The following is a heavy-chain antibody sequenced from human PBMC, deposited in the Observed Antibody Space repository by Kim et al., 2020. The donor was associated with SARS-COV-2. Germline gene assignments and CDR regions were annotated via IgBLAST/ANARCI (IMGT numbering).Heavy chain of an antibody. CDR2: INAGTGNT. Sequence: ASVKVSCKASGYTFTNYLMHWVRQAPGQRLEWMGWINAGTGNTKYSQKFQGRVTITRDTSASTAYMELSSLRSEDTAVYSCARVTSGWQFDYWGQGTLVTVSS. CDR3: ARVTSGWQFDY. CDR1: GYTFTNYL. V-gene: IGHV1-3*01. D-gene: IGHD6-19*01. J-gene: IGHJ4*02.